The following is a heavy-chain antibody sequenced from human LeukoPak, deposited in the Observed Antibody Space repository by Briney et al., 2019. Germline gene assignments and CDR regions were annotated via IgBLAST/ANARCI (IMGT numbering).Heavy chain of an antibody. CDR3: ARDSYSSGWYIIDY. J-gene: IGHJ4*02. V-gene: IGHV4-59*02. CDR2: IYYSGST. Sequence: GSLRLSCAASGFTVSSNYMSWVRQAPGKGLEWIGYIYYSGSTNYNPSLKSRVTISVDTSKNQFSLKLSSVTAADTAVYYCARDSYSSGWYIIDYWGQGTLVTVSS. CDR1: GFTVSSNY. D-gene: IGHD6-19*01.